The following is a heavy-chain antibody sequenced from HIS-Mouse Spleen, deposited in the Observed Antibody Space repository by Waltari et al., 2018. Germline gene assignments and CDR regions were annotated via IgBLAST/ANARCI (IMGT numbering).Heavy chain of an antibody. D-gene: IGHD4-17*01. CDR1: GGSISSSSYY. CDR3: ARDYGDNWFDP. V-gene: IGHV4-39*07. Sequence: QLQLQESGPGLAKPSETLSLTCTVSGGSISSSSYYWGWIRQPPGKGLEWIGSIYYSGSTYYNPSLKSRVTISVDTSKNQFSLKLSSVTAADTAVYYCARDYGDNWFDPWGQGTLVTVSS. CDR2: IYYSGST. J-gene: IGHJ5*02.